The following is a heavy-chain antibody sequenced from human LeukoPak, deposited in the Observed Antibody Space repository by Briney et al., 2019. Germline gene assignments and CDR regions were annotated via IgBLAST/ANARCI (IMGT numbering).Heavy chain of an antibody. D-gene: IGHD3-22*01. J-gene: IGHJ4*02. CDR1: GGSISSSSYY. Sequence: SETLSLTCTVSGGSISSSSYYWGWIRQPPGKGLEWIGRIYTSGSTNYNPSLKSRVTMSVDTSKNQFSLKLSSVTAADTAVYYYARDFTMIEEPDNTDYWGQGTLVTVSS. V-gene: IGHV4-39*07. CDR3: ARDFTMIEEPDNTDY. CDR2: IYTSGST.